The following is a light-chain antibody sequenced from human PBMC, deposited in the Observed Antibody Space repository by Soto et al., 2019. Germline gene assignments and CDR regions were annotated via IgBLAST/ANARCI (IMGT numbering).Light chain of an antibody. CDR1: QSIGSY. J-gene: IGKJ4*01. CDR3: QQRSNWPPLT. V-gene: IGKV3-11*01. Sequence: EIVLTQSPATLSLSPGERATLSCRASQSIGSYLAWYRQKPGQAPRLLIYDATNRATGTPARFSGSGSGTDFTLTISSLEPEDFAGYYCQQRSNWPPLTFGGGTKVEMK. CDR2: DAT.